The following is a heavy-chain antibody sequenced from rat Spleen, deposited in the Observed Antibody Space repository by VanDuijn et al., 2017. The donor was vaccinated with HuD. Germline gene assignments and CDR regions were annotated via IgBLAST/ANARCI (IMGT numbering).Heavy chain of an antibody. V-gene: IGHV5-34*01. CDR3: TRGGCYRY. CDR2: ISGSSGTI. D-gene: IGHD1-3*01. CDR1: GFTFSDYG. J-gene: IGHJ2*01. Sequence: EVQLVESGGGLVQPGRSLKLSCVASGFTFSDYGMNWIRQAPGKGLEWVAYISGSSGTIYYTDTVRDRFTISRDNGTNTLYLQMNSLRSEDTATYYCTRGGCYRYWGQGVMVTVSS.